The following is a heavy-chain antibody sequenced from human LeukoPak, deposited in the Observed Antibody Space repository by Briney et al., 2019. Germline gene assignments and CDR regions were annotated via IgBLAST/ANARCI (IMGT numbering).Heavy chain of an antibody. CDR3: ARGGPYYYDSSGYYYIDYFDY. D-gene: IGHD3-22*01. Sequence: GASVKVSCKASGYTFTSYYMHWVRQAPGQGLEWMGIINPSGGSTNYAQKFQGRVTMTRDTSTSTVYMELSSLRSEDTAVYYCARGGPYYYDSSGYYYIDYFDYWGQGTLVTVSS. CDR2: INPSGGST. CDR1: GYTFTSYY. V-gene: IGHV1-46*01. J-gene: IGHJ4*02.